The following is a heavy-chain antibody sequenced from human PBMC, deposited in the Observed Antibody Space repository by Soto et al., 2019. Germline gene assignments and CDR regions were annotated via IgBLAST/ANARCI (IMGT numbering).Heavy chain of an antibody. Sequence: ASVKVSCKASGYTFTSYPTHWVRQAPGQRLEWMGWIDAGNGNTKYSQKFRGRVTFTTDTSASTAYMDLSSLRSEDTAVYYCARFCYSYASPYYGMSVWGQGTTVTVSS. D-gene: IGHD5-18*01. J-gene: IGHJ6*02. CDR3: ARFCYSYASPYYGMSV. CDR2: IDAGNGNT. V-gene: IGHV1-3*01. CDR1: GYTFTSYP.